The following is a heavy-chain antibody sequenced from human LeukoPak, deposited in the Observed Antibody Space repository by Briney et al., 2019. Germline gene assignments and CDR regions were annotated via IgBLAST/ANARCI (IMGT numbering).Heavy chain of an antibody. CDR2: ISSNGGST. CDR1: GFTFSSYA. D-gene: IGHD5-12*01. J-gene: IGHJ4*02. Sequence: GGSLRLSCAASGFTFSSYAMHWVRQAPGRGLEYVSLISSNGGSTYYANSVKGRFTISRDNSKNTLYLQVGSLTADDMAVYYCARGGYSGFILPSDYWGQGTLVTVSS. CDR3: ARGGYSGFILPSDY. V-gene: IGHV3-64*01.